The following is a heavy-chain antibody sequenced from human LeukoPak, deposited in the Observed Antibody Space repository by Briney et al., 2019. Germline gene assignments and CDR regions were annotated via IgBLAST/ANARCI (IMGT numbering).Heavy chain of an antibody. CDR2: IYYSGTT. Sequence: PSETLSLTCTVSGDSINNYYWTWIRQPPGRGLEWVGYIYYSGTTNYNPSLKSRVTMSVDTSKNQFSLKLSSVTAADTAVYYCARVTGYVMEDYFDYWGQGTLVTVSS. CDR1: GDSINNYY. V-gene: IGHV4-59*12. CDR3: ARVTGYVMEDYFDY. D-gene: IGHD6-13*01. J-gene: IGHJ4*02.